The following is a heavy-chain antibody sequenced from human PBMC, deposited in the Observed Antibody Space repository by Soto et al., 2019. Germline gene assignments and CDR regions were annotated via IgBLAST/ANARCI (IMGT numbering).Heavy chain of an antibody. V-gene: IGHV3-30-3*01. J-gene: IGHJ6*02. Sequence: QVQLVESGGGVVQPGRSLRLSCAASGFTFSSYAMHWVRQAPGKGLEWVAVISYDGSNKYYADSVKGRFTISRDNSKNTLYLQMNSLRAEDTVVYYCARDQVHYYYGMDVWGQGTTVTVSS. CDR2: ISYDGSNK. CDR1: GFTFSSYA. CDR3: ARDQVHYYYGMDV.